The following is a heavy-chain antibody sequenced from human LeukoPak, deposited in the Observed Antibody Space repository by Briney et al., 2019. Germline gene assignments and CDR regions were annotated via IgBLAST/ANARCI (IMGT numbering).Heavy chain of an antibody. D-gene: IGHD3-16*02. V-gene: IGHV1-18*01. CDR1: GYTFTSYG. CDR3: ARDSTYDYVWGSYRYPFDY. CDR2: ISAYNGNT. J-gene: IGHJ4*02. Sequence: ASVKVSCKASGYTFTSYGISWVRQAPGQGLEWMGWISAYNGNTNYAQKLQGRVTMTTDTSTSTAYMELRSLRSDDTAVYYCARDSTYDYVWGSYRYPFDYWRQGTLVTVSS.